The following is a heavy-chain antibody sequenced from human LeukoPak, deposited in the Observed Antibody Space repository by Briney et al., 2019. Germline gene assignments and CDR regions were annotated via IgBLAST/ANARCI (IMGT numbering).Heavy chain of an antibody. J-gene: IGHJ4*02. CDR3: ARYQLLSPYYFDY. CDR1: GGSINSYY. V-gene: IGHV4-59*08. Sequence: SETLSLTCTVSGGSINSYYWSWFRQPPGKGLECIGYIYYSGSTNYNPSLKSRVTISVDTSKNRFSLKLSSVTAADTAVYYCARYQLLSPYYFDYWGQGTLVTVSS. D-gene: IGHD2-2*01. CDR2: IYYSGST.